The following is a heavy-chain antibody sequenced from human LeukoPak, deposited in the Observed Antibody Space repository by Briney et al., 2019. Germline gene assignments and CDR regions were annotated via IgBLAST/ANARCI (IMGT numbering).Heavy chain of an antibody. Sequence: SETLSLTCAVYGGSFSGYYWSWIRQPPGKGLEWIGEINHSGSTNYNPSLNSRVSISVDTSKNQFSLKLSSVTAADTAVYYCARYGYCTTTSCFDYWGQGTLVTVSS. CDR1: GGSFSGYY. V-gene: IGHV4-34*01. CDR3: ARYGYCTTTSCFDY. J-gene: IGHJ4*02. CDR2: INHSGST. D-gene: IGHD2-2*03.